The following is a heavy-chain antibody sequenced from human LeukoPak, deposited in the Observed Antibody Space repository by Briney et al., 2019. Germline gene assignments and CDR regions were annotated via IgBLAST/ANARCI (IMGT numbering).Heavy chain of an antibody. CDR3: SRGANWGSPDY. Sequence: SETLSLTCTVSGGSLSIDYWSWIRQSPGEGLERIGYIEYSGTTSYNPSLKSRVTISLDTSKNQFSLKLSSVTAADTAVYYCSRGANWGSPDYGGQGTLVTVSS. V-gene: IGHV4-59*01. CDR1: GGSLSIDY. J-gene: IGHJ4*02. CDR2: IEYSGTT. D-gene: IGHD7-27*01.